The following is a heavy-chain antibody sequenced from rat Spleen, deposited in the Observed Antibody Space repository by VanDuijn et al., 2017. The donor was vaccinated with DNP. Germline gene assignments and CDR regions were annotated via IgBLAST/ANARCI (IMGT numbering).Heavy chain of an antibody. V-gene: IGHV1-43*01. CDR2: INTGNGGT. Sequence: QVQLQQSGAELAKPGSSVMISCRASGYTFTTYYIGWIKQTTRQGLEFIGYINTGNGGTNYNEKFKGKATLTVDKSSSTAFMQLSSLTPDDSAVYYCARWGGPGYFDYWGQGVMVTVSS. CDR1: GYTFTTYY. J-gene: IGHJ2*01. D-gene: IGHD1-4*01. CDR3: ARWGGPGYFDY.